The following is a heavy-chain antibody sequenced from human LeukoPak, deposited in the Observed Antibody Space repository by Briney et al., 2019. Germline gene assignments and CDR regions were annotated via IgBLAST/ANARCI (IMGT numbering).Heavy chain of an antibody. Sequence: GRSLRLSCAASEFTFSSYGMHWVRQAPGKGLESVAVIWYDGSNKYYADSVKGRFTISRDNSKNTLYLQMNSLRAEDTGVYYCARMGGYSAYDVAYWGQGALVTVSS. D-gene: IGHD5-12*01. J-gene: IGHJ4*02. CDR1: EFTFSSYG. V-gene: IGHV3-33*01. CDR2: IWYDGSNK. CDR3: ARMGGYSAYDVAY.